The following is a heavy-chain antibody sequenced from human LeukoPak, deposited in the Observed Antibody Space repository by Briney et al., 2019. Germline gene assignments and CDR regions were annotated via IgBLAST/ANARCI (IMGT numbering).Heavy chain of an antibody. CDR3: ARGHSGAWAYFFDF. CDR2: IYGGGST. V-gene: IGHV3-53*01. D-gene: IGHD6-25*01. CDR1: GFTVSGFF. Sequence: GGSLRLSCAASGFTVSGFFMTWVRQAPGMGLQWVSVIYGGGSTDYADSVKGRFTISRDNSKNTLYLQMDSLRAEDTAVYYCARGHSGAWAYFFDFWGQGTLVTVSS. J-gene: IGHJ4*02.